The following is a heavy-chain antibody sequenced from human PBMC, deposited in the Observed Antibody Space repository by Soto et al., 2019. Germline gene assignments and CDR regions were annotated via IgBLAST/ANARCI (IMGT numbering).Heavy chain of an antibody. CDR2: ISSDGSRT. V-gene: IGHV3-74*01. CDR3: ARVRVDSYSWFDP. J-gene: IGHJ5*02. CDR1: GFSFSSYW. Sequence: EVQLVESGGGLVQPGGSLRLSCAVSGFSFSSYWMHWVRQAPGKGLEWVSRISSDGSRTYYADSVKGRFTISRDNAKNTLYLQMNSLRAEDTAVYYCARVRVDSYSWFDPWGQGTLVTVSS. D-gene: IGHD5-18*01.